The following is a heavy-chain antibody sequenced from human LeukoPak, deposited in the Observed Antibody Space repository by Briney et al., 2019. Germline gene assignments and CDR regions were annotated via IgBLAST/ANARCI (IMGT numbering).Heavy chain of an antibody. D-gene: IGHD3-22*01. V-gene: IGHV4-34*01. CDR2: INHSGST. CDR3: ARGRKRSYYYDSSGYFDY. CDR1: GGSISSYY. J-gene: IGHJ4*02. Sequence: SETLSLTCTVSGGSISSYYWSWIRQPPGKGLEWIGEINHSGSTNYNPSLKSRVTISVDTSKNQFSLKLSSVTAADTAVYYCARGRKRSYYYDSSGYFDYWGQGTLVTVSS.